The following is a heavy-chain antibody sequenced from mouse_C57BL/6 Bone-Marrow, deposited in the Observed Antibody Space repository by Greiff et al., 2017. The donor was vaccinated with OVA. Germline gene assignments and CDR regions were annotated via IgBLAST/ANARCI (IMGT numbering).Heavy chain of an antibody. CDR1: GFTFSSYA. D-gene: IGHD4-1*01. J-gene: IGHJ1*03. Sequence: EVKLVESGGGLVKPGGSLKLSCAASGFTFSSYAMSWVRQTPEKRLAWVATISDGGSYTYYPDNVKGRFTISRDNAKNNLYLQMSHLKSEDTAMDYCARDRLGRYFDVWGTGTTVTVSS. CDR2: ISDGGSYT. CDR3: ARDRLGRYFDV. V-gene: IGHV5-4*01.